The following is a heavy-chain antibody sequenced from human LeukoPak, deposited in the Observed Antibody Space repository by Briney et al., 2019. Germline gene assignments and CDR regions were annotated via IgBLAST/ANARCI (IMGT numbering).Heavy chain of an antibody. CDR1: GYTFTGYY. CDR2: INPNSGGT. D-gene: IGHD7-27*01. V-gene: IGHV1-2*02. J-gene: IGHJ4*02. CDR3: ARLRTGDYDY. Sequence: ASVRASCKASGYTFTGYYMHWVRQAPGQGLEWMGWINPNSGGTNYAQKFQGRVTMTRDTSISTAYMELSRLRSDDTAVYYCARLRTGDYDYWGQGTLVTVSS.